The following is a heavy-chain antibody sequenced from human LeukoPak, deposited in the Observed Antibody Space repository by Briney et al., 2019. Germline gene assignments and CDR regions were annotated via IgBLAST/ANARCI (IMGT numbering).Heavy chain of an antibody. Sequence: GGSLRLSCAASGFTINYNYMSWVRQAPGKGLEWVSVTYDGGDRNFGGSTYYADSVKGRITISRDNSKNTLYLQMNSLRAEDTAVYYCARDLYYYDSGGEYWGQGTLVTVSS. CDR3: ARDLYYYDSGGEY. J-gene: IGHJ4*02. D-gene: IGHD3-22*01. CDR1: GFTINYNY. CDR2: TYDGGDRNFGGST. V-gene: IGHV3-66*01.